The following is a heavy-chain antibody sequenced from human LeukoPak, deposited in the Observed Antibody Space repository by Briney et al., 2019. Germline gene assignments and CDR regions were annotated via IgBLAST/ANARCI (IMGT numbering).Heavy chain of an antibody. CDR1: GYTFTSYD. Sequence: ASVKVSCKASGYTFTSYDIYWVRQATGQGLEWMGWMNPNSGNTGYAQKFQGRVTMTRNTSISTAYKELSSLRSEDTAVYYCARGGGAVALNNWFDPWGQGTLVTVSS. CDR3: ARGGGAVALNNWFDP. J-gene: IGHJ5*02. D-gene: IGHD6-19*01. V-gene: IGHV1-8*01. CDR2: MNPNSGNT.